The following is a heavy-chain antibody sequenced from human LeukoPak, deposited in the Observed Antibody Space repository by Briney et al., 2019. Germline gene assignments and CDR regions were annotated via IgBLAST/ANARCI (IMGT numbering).Heavy chain of an antibody. CDR1: GFTFSNYG. Sequence: GRSLRLSCAASGFTFSNYGMHWVRQAPGKGLEWLAVISYDGSNKYYADSVKGRFTISRDNSRNTLHLQVNSLRAEDTAVYYCARFWVWAFDIWGQGTMVTVSS. CDR2: ISYDGSNK. CDR3: ARFWVWAFDI. V-gene: IGHV3-30*03. D-gene: IGHD3-16*01. J-gene: IGHJ3*02.